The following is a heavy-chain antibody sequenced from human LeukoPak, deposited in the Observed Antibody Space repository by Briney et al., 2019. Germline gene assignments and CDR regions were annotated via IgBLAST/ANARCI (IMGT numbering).Heavy chain of an antibody. CDR3: ARDRIAATGEDVLDI. Sequence: GGSLRLSCAASGFTFSSYAMHWVRQAPGKGLEWVAVTSYDGSNTYYADSVKGRFTISRDNSKNTLYLQMNSLRAEDTAMYYCARDRIAATGEDVLDIWGQGTMVTVSS. CDR1: GFTFSSYA. CDR2: TSYDGSNT. V-gene: IGHV3-30-3*01. D-gene: IGHD6-13*01. J-gene: IGHJ3*02.